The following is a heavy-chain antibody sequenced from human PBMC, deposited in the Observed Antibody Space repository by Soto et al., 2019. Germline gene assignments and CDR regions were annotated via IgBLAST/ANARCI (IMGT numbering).Heavy chain of an antibody. CDR2: IYHSGST. Sequence: QVQLQESGPGLVKPSMTLSLTCAVSGSSISSRNWWSWARQPPGKGLEWVGGIYHSGSTNYNSSLKTRVTISVDKSKNQFSLRLNSVTAADTAVYYCASLNCGSTTCYSDYWGQGTLVIVSS. CDR3: ASLNCGSTTCYSDY. D-gene: IGHD2-2*01. CDR1: GSSISSRNW. V-gene: IGHV4-4*02. J-gene: IGHJ4*02.